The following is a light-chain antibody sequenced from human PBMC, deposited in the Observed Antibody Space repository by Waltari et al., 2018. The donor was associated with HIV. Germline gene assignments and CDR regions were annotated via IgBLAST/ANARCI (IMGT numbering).Light chain of an antibody. V-gene: IGKV1-9*01. CDR3: QQLNSFPLT. CDR1: PGVSSS. J-gene: IGKJ4*01. CDR2: AAS. Sequence: DIQLIQSPSFLSASVGDRVTITCRASPGVSSSLAWYQQKPGKAPKLLIYAASTLQSGVPSRFSGSGSGTEFTLTISSLQPEDFATYYCQQLNSFPLTFGGGTKVEIK.